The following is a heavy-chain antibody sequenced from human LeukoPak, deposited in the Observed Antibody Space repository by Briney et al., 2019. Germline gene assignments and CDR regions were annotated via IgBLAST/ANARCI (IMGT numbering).Heavy chain of an antibody. CDR2: IYYSGNT. D-gene: IGHD6-19*01. V-gene: IGHV4-59*01. CDR1: GGSISSYY. J-gene: IGHJ4*02. Sequence: SETLSLTCTVSGGSISSYYWSWIRQPPGKGLEWIGYIYYSGNTNYNPSLKSRVTISVDTSKNQFSLKLSSVTAADTAVYYCARRYSRGWLFDYWGRGTLVTVSS. CDR3: ARRYSRGWLFDY.